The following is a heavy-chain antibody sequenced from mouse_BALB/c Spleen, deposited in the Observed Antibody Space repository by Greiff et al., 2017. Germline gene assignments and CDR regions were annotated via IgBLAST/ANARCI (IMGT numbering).Heavy chain of an antibody. CDR3: ARNRKRSFYCAMDY. V-gene: IGHV2-2*02. Sequence: VQLQQSGPGLVQPSQSLSITCTASGFSLTSYGVHWVRQSPGKGLEWLGVIWSGGSTDYNAAFISRLSISKDNSKSQVFFKMNSLQANDTAIYYCARNRKRSFYCAMDYWGQGTSVTVSS. CDR1: GFSLTSYG. J-gene: IGHJ4*01. CDR2: IWSGGST.